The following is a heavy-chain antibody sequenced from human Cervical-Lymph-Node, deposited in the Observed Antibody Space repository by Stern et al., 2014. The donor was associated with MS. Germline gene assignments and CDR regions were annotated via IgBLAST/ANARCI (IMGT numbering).Heavy chain of an antibody. Sequence: EVQLVESGAELIRPGESLKISCKGSGFKFSIYWIAWVRQMPGKGLEWMGIIYPGDSETRYSPSFQGQVTMSADKSPSTAYLQWSSLNASATAMYFCARQTTAWASDVWGQGTLVTVSS. CDR3: ARQTTAWASDV. D-gene: IGHD1-14*01. CDR1: GFKFSIYW. V-gene: IGHV5-51*01. J-gene: IGHJ4*02. CDR2: IYPGDSET.